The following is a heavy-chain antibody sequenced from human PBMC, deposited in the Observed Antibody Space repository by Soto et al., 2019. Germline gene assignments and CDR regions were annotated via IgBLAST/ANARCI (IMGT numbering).Heavy chain of an antibody. J-gene: IGHJ4*02. Sequence: EVPLLESGGGLVQPGGSLRLSCAASELSSSNHAMTWVRQAPGKGLEWVSGISGTDGGAYYADSVKGRFTISRDNSRSTLYLQMNSLRVEDTAVYYCASGGLHGYTNGGLSYFHSWGQGTLVTVFS. CDR3: ASGGLHGYTNGGLSYFHS. CDR2: ISGTDGGA. CDR1: ELSSSNHA. D-gene: IGHD5-18*01. V-gene: IGHV3-23*01.